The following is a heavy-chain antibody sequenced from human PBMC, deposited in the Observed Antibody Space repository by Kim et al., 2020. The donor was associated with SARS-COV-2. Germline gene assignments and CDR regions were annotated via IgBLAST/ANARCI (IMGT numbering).Heavy chain of an antibody. CDR1: GASSSTSSYY. J-gene: IGHJ3*02. CDR3: ARTSDNSGFYRPYDAFDI. CDR2: IYYSGST. V-gene: IGHV4-39*01. D-gene: IGHD3-22*01. Sequence: SETLSLTCTISGASSSTSSYYWGWIRHSPGRGLEWIGTIYYSGSTYYNPTLKSRVTMSVDPAKNQFSLTLRPVIAADTAVYYCARTSDNSGFYRPYDAFDIWGQGTVVAVSS.